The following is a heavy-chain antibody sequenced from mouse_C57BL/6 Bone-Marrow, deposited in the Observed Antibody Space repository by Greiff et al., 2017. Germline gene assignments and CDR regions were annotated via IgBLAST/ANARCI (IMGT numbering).Heavy chain of an antibody. CDR2: IDPEDGET. V-gene: IGHV14-2*01. CDR1: GFNIKDYY. Sequence: VHVKQSGAELVKPGASVKLSCTASGFNIKDYYMHWVKQRTEQGLEWIGRIDPEDGETKYAPKFQGKATITADTSSNTAYLQLSSLTSEDTAVYYCARTDGSSYYYAMDYWGQGTSVTVSS. J-gene: IGHJ4*01. D-gene: IGHD1-1*01. CDR3: ARTDGSSYYYAMDY.